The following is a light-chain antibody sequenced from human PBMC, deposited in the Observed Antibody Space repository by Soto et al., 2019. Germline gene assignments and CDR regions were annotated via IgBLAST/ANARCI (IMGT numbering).Light chain of an antibody. CDR3: AAWDDSLSGRV. J-gene: IGLJ3*02. CDR2: RNN. V-gene: IGLV1-47*01. Sequence: QSVLTQAPSASGTPGQRVIISCSGSSSNIGSNYVYWYQQFPGTAPKLLIYRNNQRPSGVPDRFSDSKSGTSASLAISGLRSEDEADYYCAAWDDSLSGRVFGGGTQLTVL. CDR1: SSNIGSNY.